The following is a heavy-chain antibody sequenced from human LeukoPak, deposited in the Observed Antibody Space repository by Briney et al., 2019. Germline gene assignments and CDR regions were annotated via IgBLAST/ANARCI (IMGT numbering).Heavy chain of an antibody. CDR3: ARVVIRVVPAAHDAFDI. V-gene: IGHV1-8*03. Sequence: ASVKVSCKASGYTFTSYDINWVRQATGQGLEWMGWMNPNSGNTGYAQKFQGRVTITRNTSISTAYMELGSLRSEDTAVYYCARVVIRVVPAAHDAFDIRGQGTMVTVSS. D-gene: IGHD2-2*01. CDR1: GYTFTSYD. CDR2: MNPNSGNT. J-gene: IGHJ3*02.